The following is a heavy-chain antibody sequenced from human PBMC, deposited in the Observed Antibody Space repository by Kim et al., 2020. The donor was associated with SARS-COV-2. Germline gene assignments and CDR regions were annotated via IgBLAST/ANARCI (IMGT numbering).Heavy chain of an antibody. J-gene: IGHJ5*02. D-gene: IGHD2-15*01. CDR3: AMQGYCSGGSCLNWFDP. Sequence: FQGRVTMTRDTSTSTVYMELSSLRSEDTAVYYCAMQGYCSGGSCLNWFDPWGQGTLVTVSS. V-gene: IGHV1-46*01.